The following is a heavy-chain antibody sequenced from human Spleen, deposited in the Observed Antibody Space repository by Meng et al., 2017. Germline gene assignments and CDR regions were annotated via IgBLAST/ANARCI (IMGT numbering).Heavy chain of an antibody. CDR1: GWPLSGYF. V-gene: IGHV4-34*01. D-gene: IGHD5-12*01. J-gene: IGHJ4*02. Sequence: VQLQQWGAGLLEPSETLSLTCFVSGWPLSGYFWGWIRQPPGKGLEWIGEINHSGSTSYNPSLKSRVTISVDTSKNHFYLKLSSVTAADTAVYYCARSQGPYSGYDLNYWGQGSLVTVSS. CDR3: ARSQGPYSGYDLNY. CDR2: INHSGST.